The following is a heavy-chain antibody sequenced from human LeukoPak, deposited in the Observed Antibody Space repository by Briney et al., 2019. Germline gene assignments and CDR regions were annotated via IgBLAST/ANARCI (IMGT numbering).Heavy chain of an antibody. D-gene: IGHD4-23*01. CDR3: ARDFRATVVTAGPDY. CDR2: VRYDGSNK. Sequence: GGSLRLSCAASGFMFSSYAMHWVRQAPGKGLEWVAFVRYDGSNKYYADYVKGRFTISRDNSNNALYLQMNSLRGEDTAIYYCARDFRATVVTAGPDYWGQGTLVTVSS. CDR1: GFMFSSYA. J-gene: IGHJ4*02. V-gene: IGHV3-30*02.